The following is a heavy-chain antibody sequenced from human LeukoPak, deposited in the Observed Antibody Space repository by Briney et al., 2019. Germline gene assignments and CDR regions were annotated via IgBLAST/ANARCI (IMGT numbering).Heavy chain of an antibody. V-gene: IGHV4-39*07. CDR3: ASFVGGSYGGLGSYYFDY. D-gene: IGHD1-26*01. CDR2: IYYSGST. J-gene: IGHJ4*02. Sequence: PSETLSLTCTVSGGSISSSSYYWGWIRQPPGKGLEWIGSIYYSGSTYYNPSLKSRVTISVDRSKNQFSLKLSSVTAADTAVYYCASFVGGSYGGLGSYYFDYWGQGTLVTVSS. CDR1: GGSISSSSYY.